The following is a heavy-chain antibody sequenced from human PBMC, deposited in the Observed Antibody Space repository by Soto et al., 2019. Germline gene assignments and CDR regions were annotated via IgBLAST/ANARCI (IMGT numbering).Heavy chain of an antibody. CDR2: IYYSGST. Sequence: SETLSLTCTVSGGSISSGDYCWSWIRQPAGKDLEWIGYIYYSGSTYYNPSLKSRVTISVDTSKNQFSLKLSSVTAADTAVYYCARDRGSSSWYNGGGMDVWGQGTTVT. CDR3: ARDRGSSSWYNGGGMDV. CDR1: GGSISSGDYC. D-gene: IGHD6-13*01. J-gene: IGHJ6*02. V-gene: IGHV4-30-4*01.